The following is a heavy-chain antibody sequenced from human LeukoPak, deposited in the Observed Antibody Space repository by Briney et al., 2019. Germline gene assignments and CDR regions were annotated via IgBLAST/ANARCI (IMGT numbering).Heavy chain of an antibody. J-gene: IGHJ5*02. CDR3: AREDFGVVIHNWFDP. Sequence: SVKVSCKASGGTFISYTISWVRQAPGQGLEWMGRIIPILGIANYAQKFQGRVTITADKSTSTAYMELSSLRSEDTAVYYCAREDFGVVIHNWFDPWGQGTLVTVSS. D-gene: IGHD3-3*01. CDR1: GGTFISYT. V-gene: IGHV1-69*04. CDR2: IIPILGIA.